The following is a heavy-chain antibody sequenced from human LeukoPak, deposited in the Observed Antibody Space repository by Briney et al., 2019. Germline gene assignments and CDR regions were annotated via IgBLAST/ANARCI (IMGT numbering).Heavy chain of an antibody. J-gene: IGHJ4*02. V-gene: IGHV3-30*04. D-gene: IGHD3-10*01. CDR2: ISYDGSNK. CDR1: GFTFSSYA. CDR3: ARESRGSFDY. Sequence: GGSLSLSCAASGFTFSSYATHWVGQAPGQGLEWVAVISYDGSNKYYAGSVKGRFTISRDNSKNTLYLQMTSLRAEDTAVYYGARESRGSFDYWGQRTLVTVSS.